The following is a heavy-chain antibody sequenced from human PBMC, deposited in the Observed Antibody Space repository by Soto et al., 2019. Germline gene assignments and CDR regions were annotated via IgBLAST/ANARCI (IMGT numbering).Heavy chain of an antibody. J-gene: IGHJ6*04. D-gene: IGHD1-1*01. Sequence: QVHLEQSGAEMKKPGASVKVSCKASADTIGRNSINWVRQAPGQGPEWMGRIAPMSDTAEYAEKFQSRVTFTADTSTNTIFLELSRLTSEYTAIYFCAIGGQLRGEMDVWGRGTVVTVSS. CDR2: IAPMSDTA. V-gene: IGHV1-69*08. CDR3: AIGGQLRGEMDV. CDR1: ADTIGRNS.